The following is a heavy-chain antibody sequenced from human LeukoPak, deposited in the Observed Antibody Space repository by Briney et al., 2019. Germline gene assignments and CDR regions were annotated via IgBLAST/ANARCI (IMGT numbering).Heavy chain of an antibody. V-gene: IGHV5-51*01. Sequence: GESLKISCKGSGYSFTSYWIGWVRQMPGKGLEWMGIIYPGDSDTRYSPSFQGQVTISADKSISTAYLQWSSLKASDTAMYYCARPHYYDSSGPYPLDAFDIWGQGTMVTVSS. CDR3: ARPHYYDSSGPYPLDAFDI. D-gene: IGHD3-22*01. CDR1: GYSFTSYW. J-gene: IGHJ3*02. CDR2: IYPGDSDT.